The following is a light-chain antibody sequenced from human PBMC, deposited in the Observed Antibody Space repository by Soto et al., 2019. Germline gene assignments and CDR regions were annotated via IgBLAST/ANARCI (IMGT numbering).Light chain of an antibody. CDR1: TGAVTSGHY. J-gene: IGLJ1*01. V-gene: IGLV7-43*01. Sequence: QAVVTQEPSLTVSPGGTVTLTCAASTGAVTSGHYPNWFQQKPGQAPRALIYSTNNKHSSAPARFSGSLLGGKAALTLSAVQHEDEDEYFCLLYYGGACVFGTGTKVTVL. CDR3: LLYYGGACV. CDR2: STN.